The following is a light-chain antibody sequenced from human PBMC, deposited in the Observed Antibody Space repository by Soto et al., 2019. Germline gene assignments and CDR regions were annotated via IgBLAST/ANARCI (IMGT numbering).Light chain of an antibody. V-gene: IGKV1-5*01. CDR3: HQDLDAFWS. CDR2: DAS. J-gene: IGKJ1*01. Sequence: IQMTQSPSTLSASVGDRVTITCLASQSISTWLAWYQQKPGKAPKFLIYDASSLESGVPSRFSGSGSGTEFTLTISSLQAEDVAVYYYHQDLDAFWSFGQGTKVDIK. CDR1: QSISTW.